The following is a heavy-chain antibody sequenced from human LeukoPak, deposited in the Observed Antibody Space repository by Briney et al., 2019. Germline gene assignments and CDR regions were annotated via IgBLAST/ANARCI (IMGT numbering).Heavy chain of an antibody. Sequence: GASVKVSCKASRYTFTGYYMHWVRQAPGQGLEGMGWINPNSGGTNYAQKFQGRVTMTRDTSISTAYMELSRLRSDDTAVYYCARDLYDYVWGSYPQIDYWGQGTLVTVSS. CDR2: INPNSGGT. CDR3: ARDLYDYVWGSYPQIDY. CDR1: RYTFTGYY. V-gene: IGHV1-2*02. D-gene: IGHD3-16*01. J-gene: IGHJ4*02.